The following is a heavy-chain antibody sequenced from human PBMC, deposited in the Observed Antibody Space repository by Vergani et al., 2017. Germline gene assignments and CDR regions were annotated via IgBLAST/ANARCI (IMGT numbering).Heavy chain of an antibody. CDR3: ARESPSGSSFATVDY. CDR2: INHSGST. V-gene: IGHV4-34*01. D-gene: IGHD6-6*01. CDR1: GGSFSGYY. J-gene: IGHJ4*02. Sequence: QVQLQQWGAGLLKPSETLSLTCAVYGGSFSGYYWSWIRQPPGKGLEWIGEINHSGSTNYNPSRKSRVTISVDTSKNQFSLKLSSVTAADTAVYCCARESPSGSSFATVDYWGQGTLVTVSS.